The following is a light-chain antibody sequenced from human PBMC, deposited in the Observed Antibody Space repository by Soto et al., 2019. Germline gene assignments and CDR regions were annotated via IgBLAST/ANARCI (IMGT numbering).Light chain of an antibody. J-gene: IGKJ5*01. CDR3: QQYVGSPIT. CDR2: DAS. Sequence: IVLHQPPGTLSLSQGERATLSCRASQSISSSLAWYQQKPGLAPTLLISDASNRASGVPDRFTGGGSGTDFSLTIRRLEPEDFALYYCQQYVGSPITFGQGTRLEI. V-gene: IGKV3-20*01. CDR1: QSISSS.